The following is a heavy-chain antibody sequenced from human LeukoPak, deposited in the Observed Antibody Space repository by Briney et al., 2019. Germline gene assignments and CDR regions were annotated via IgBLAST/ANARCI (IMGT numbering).Heavy chain of an antibody. Sequence: PGGSLRLSCAASGFTFSGHWMSWVRQAPGKGLEWVANINQGGSDKYYVDSVKGRFTISRDNANNLLYLQMNSLRGEDTAVYYCARDVASRTADYWGQGTLVTVSS. CDR2: INQGGSDK. D-gene: IGHD6-6*01. CDR3: ARDVASRTADY. V-gene: IGHV3-7*01. J-gene: IGHJ4*02. CDR1: GFTFSGHW.